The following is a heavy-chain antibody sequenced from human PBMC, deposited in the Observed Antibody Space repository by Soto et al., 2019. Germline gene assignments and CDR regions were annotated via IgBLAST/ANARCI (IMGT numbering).Heavy chain of an antibody. D-gene: IGHD4-17*01. V-gene: IGHV1-18*01. CDR3: AIADYGDDEY. J-gene: IGHJ4*02. CDR1: GYTFATST. Sequence: QLQLVQSGPEAKKPGASVKVSCKASGYTFATSTISWLRQAPGQGPEWMGWIKAYSGNTNYAQKLQGRLTMTTDTSTSTAYMELRSLTTADTAIYSCAIADYGDDEYWGQGTLVTVSS. CDR2: IKAYSGNT.